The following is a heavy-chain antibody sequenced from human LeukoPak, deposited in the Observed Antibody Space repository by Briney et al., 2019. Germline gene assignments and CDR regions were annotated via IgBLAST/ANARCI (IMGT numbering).Heavy chain of an antibody. J-gene: IGHJ4*02. CDR1: GLTFSSYA. D-gene: IGHD5-18*01. V-gene: IGHV3-30*04. CDR3: AKGLYSYTIGPSFDY. Sequence: PGGSLRLSCAASGLTFSSYAMHWVRQAPGKGLEWVAVISYDGSNKYYADSVKGRFTISRDNSKNTLYLQMNSLRAEDTAVYFCAKGLYSYTIGPSFDYWGQGTLVTVSS. CDR2: ISYDGSNK.